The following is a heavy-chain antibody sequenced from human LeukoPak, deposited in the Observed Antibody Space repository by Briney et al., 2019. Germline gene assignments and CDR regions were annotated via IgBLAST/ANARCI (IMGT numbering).Heavy chain of an antibody. CDR2: INPSGGST. J-gene: IGHJ4*02. CDR3: ARDGVVIIGWGGAYYFDY. CDR1: GYTFTSYY. V-gene: IGHV1-46*01. D-gene: IGHD3-3*01. Sequence: ASVKVSCKASGYTFTSYYMHWVRQAPGQGLEWMGIINPSGGSTSYAQKFQGRVTMTRDTSTSTAYMELRSLRSDDTAVYYCARDGVVIIGWGGAYYFDYWGQGTLVTVSS.